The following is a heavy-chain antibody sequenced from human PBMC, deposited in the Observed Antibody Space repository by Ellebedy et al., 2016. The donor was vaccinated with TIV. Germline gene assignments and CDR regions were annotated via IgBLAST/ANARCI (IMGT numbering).Heavy chain of an antibody. V-gene: IGHV2-70*11. Sequence: SGPTLVKPTQTLTLTCTFSGFSLSPSGMCVSWIRQPPGKALEWLARIDWDDEKSYSTSLKSRLTISKDTSKSQVVLTMTNMDPVDTATYYCARIPHMKYGDYDYWGQGTLVTVSS. D-gene: IGHD4-17*01. CDR2: IDWDDEK. J-gene: IGHJ4*02. CDR3: ARIPHMKYGDYDY. CDR1: GFSLSPSGMC.